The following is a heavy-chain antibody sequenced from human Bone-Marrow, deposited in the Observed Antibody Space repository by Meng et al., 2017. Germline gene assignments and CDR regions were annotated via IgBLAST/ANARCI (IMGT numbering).Heavy chain of an antibody. Sequence: QGQLGQSGGEVKKPGASGKVSCKASGYTFTSYDINWVRQATGQGLEWMGWMNPNSGNTGYAQKFQGRVTMTRNTSISTAYMELSSLRSEDTAVYYCARAPYSSKDWFDPWGQGTLVTVSS. D-gene: IGHD6-13*01. CDR3: ARAPYSSKDWFDP. J-gene: IGHJ5*02. V-gene: IGHV1-8*01. CDR1: GYTFTSYD. CDR2: MNPNSGNT.